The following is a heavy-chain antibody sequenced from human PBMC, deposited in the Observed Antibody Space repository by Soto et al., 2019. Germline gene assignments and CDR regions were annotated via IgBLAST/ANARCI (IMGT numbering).Heavy chain of an antibody. J-gene: IGHJ4*02. CDR3: ARGRYYDSSAYYLKLDY. V-gene: IGHV1-69*06. Sequence: ASVKVSCKASGGTFSSYAISWVRQAPGQGLEWMGGIIPIFGTANYAQMFQGRVTITANKSTSTAYMELSSLRSEDTAVYYCARGRYYDSSAYYLKLDYWGQLTLVTVCS. D-gene: IGHD3-22*01. CDR2: IIPIFGTA. CDR1: GGTFSSYA.